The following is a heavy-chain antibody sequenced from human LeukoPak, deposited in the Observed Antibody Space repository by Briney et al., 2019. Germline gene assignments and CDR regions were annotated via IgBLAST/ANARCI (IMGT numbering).Heavy chain of an antibody. D-gene: IGHD1-26*01. CDR1: GGSISSYY. J-gene: IGHJ4*02. CDR2: INYSGST. V-gene: IGHV4-59*01. CDR3: ARSDGAGATDY. Sequence: SETLSLTCTVSGGSISSYYWSWIRQPPGKGLEWIGYINYSGSTNYNPSVKSRVTISVDTSKNQFSLKLSSVTAADTAVYYCARSDGAGATDYWGQGTLVTVSS.